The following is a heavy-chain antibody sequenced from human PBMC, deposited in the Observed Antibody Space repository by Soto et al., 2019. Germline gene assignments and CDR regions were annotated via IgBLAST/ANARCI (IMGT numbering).Heavy chain of an antibody. CDR1: GGTFSSYA. Sequence: SVKVSCKASGGTFSSYAISWVRQAPGQGLEWMGGIIPIFGTANYAQKFQGRVTITADKSTSTAYMELSSLRSEDTAVYYCARESGNYRTYYYYGMDVWGQGTTVTVSS. J-gene: IGHJ6*02. CDR3: ARESGNYRTYYYYGMDV. V-gene: IGHV1-69*06. CDR2: IIPIFGTA. D-gene: IGHD3-10*01.